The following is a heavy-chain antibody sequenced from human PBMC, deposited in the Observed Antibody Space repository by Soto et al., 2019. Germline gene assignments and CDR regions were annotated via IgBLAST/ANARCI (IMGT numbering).Heavy chain of an antibody. D-gene: IGHD3-22*01. Sequence: SDTLSLTCTVSGCSISSSNWWSWVRQPPGKGLEWIGEIYHSGSTNYNPSLKSRVTISVDKSKNQFSLKLSSVTAADTAVYYCARAVDYYDTSGYYAPWGQGTLVTVSS. CDR1: GCSISSSNW. J-gene: IGHJ5*02. CDR3: ARAVDYYDTSGYYAP. CDR2: IYHSGST. V-gene: IGHV4-4*02.